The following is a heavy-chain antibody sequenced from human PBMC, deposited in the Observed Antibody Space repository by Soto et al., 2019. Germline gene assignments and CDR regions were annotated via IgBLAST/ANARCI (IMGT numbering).Heavy chain of an antibody. V-gene: IGHV4-39*02. CDR1: GGSISSSSYY. Sequence: QLQLQESGPGLMKPSETLSLTCTVSGGSISSSSYYWGWIRQPPGKGLEWIGSIFYNGVTFYNPSLKSRVTISVDTSKNQFSLKLSSVTAADAAVYYCAGELREYFDYWGQGTLVTVS. J-gene: IGHJ4*02. CDR2: IFYNGVT. D-gene: IGHD3-16*01. CDR3: AGELREYFDY.